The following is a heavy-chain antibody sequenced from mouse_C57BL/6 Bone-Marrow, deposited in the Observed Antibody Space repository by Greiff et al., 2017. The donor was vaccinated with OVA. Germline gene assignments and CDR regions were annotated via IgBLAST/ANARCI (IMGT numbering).Heavy chain of an antibody. Sequence: EVQLQQSGPELVKPGASVKIPCKASGYTFTDYNMDWVKQSHGKSLEWIGDINPNNGGTIYNQKFKGKATLTEDKSASTAYMELRSLTSEDTAVYYCARMGWLPGDYWGQGTTLTVSS. CDR2: INPNNGGT. CDR3: ARMGWLPGDY. D-gene: IGHD2-3*01. J-gene: IGHJ2*01. V-gene: IGHV1-18*01. CDR1: GYTFTDYN.